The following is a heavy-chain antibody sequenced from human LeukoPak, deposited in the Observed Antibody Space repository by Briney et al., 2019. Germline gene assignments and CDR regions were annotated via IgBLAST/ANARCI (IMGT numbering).Heavy chain of an antibody. V-gene: IGHV1-2*04. J-gene: IGHJ1*01. D-gene: IGHD2-15*01. Sequence: GASVKVSCKASGYTFTGYYMHWVRQAPGQGLEWMGWINPNSGGTNYAQKLQGWVTMTRDTSISTAYMELSRLRSDDTAVYYCARARRYCSGGSCYPEYFQHWGQGTLVTVSS. CDR2: INPNSGGT. CDR1: GYTFTGYY. CDR3: ARARRYCSGGSCYPEYFQH.